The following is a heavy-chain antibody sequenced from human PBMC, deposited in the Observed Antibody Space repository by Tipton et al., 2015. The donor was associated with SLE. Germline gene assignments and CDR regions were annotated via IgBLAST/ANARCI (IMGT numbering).Heavy chain of an antibody. Sequence: TLSLTCTVSGGSISSGSYYWSWIRQPAGKGLEWIGHIYTSGSTNYNPSLKSRVTISVDTSKNQFSLKLSSVTAADTAVYYCARVRVWAYFDYWGQGTLVTVSS. V-gene: IGHV4-61*09. CDR1: GGSISSGSYY. CDR3: ARVRVWAYFDY. D-gene: IGHD3-10*01. CDR2: IYTSGST. J-gene: IGHJ4*02.